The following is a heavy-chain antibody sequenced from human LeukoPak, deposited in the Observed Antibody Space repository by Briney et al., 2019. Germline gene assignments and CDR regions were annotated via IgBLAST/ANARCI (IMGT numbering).Heavy chain of an antibody. D-gene: IGHD4-11*01. CDR3: ARADYSNYGVLDY. V-gene: IGHV1-2*02. J-gene: IGHJ4*02. Sequence: ASVKVSCKASGCTFTGYYMHWVRQAPGQGLEWMGWINPNSGGTNYAQKFQGRVTMTRDTSISTAYMELSRLRSDDTAVYYCARADYSNYGVLDYWGQGTLVTVSS. CDR2: INPNSGGT. CDR1: GCTFTGYY.